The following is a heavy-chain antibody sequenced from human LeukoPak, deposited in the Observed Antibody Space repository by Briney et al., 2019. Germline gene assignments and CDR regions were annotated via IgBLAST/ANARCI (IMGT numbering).Heavy chain of an antibody. CDR1: GYTFTSYG. V-gene: IGHV1-18*01. CDR2: ISAYNGNT. CDR3: ARVGGCSSTSCYVWFDP. D-gene: IGHD2-2*01. J-gene: IGHJ5*02. Sequence: GASGTVSCKASGYTFTSYGISWVRQARGQGLEWMGWISAYNGNTNYAQTLQGRVTMTTDTSTSTAYMEQRSLRSDDTAVYYCARVGGCSSTSCYVWFDPWGQGTLVTVS.